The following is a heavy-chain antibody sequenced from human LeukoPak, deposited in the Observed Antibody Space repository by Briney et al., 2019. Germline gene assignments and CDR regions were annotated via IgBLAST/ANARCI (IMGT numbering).Heavy chain of an antibody. CDR3: ARLPMAVTPHVDY. CDR1: GGSITSYY. V-gene: IGHV4-59*01. Sequence: PSETLSLTCTVSGGSITSYYRSCIRQSPGKGLEWIGFMHYSGTTNYNPSLKSRVTISLGMSKNQFSLKLSSVTAADTAVYYCARLPMAVTPHVDYWGQGTLVTVSS. D-gene: IGHD2-21*02. CDR2: MHYSGTT. J-gene: IGHJ4*02.